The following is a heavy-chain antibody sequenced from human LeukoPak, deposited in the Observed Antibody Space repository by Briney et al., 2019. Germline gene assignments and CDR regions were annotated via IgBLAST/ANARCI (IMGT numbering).Heavy chain of an antibody. CDR1: GFIFSNHW. CDR3: AKFLEDDYSNYDDY. CDR2: IRYDGSNK. V-gene: IGHV3-30*02. J-gene: IGHJ4*02. D-gene: IGHD4-11*01. Sequence: GGSLRLSCEVSGFIFSNHWMSWVRQAPGKGLEWVAFIRYDGSNKYYADSVKGRFTISRDNSKNTLYLQMNSLRAEDTAVYYCAKFLEDDYSNYDDYWGQGTLVTVSS.